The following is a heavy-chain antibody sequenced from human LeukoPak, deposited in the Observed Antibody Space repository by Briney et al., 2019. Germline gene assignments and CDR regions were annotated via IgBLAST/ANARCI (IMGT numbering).Heavy chain of an antibody. D-gene: IGHD3-10*01. CDR2: IYYSGST. CDR1: GGSISSSSYY. CDR3: ARVGLWFGELFGEFDY. Sequence: SETLSLTCTVSGGSISSSSYYWGWIRQPPGKGLEWIGSIYYSGSTYYNPSLKSRVTISVDTSKNQFSLKLSSVTAADTAVYYCARVGLWFGELFGEFDYWGQGTLVTVSS. J-gene: IGHJ4*02. V-gene: IGHV4-39*07.